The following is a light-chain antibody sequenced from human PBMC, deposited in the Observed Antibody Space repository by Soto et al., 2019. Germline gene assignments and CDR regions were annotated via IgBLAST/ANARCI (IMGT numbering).Light chain of an antibody. CDR1: QSTSGW. J-gene: IGKJ1*01. Sequence: DIRMTQSPSTLSASVGDRVTITCRASQSTSGWLAWYQHKPGRAPKLLIYKASTLESGVPPRFRGGGSGAEFTLNISSLQPDDFATYYCQQYNTYIRTFGQGTRVEL. V-gene: IGKV1-5*03. CDR2: KAS. CDR3: QQYNTYIRT.